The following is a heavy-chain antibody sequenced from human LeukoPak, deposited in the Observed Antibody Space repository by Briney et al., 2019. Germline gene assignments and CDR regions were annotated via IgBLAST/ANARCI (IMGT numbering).Heavy chain of an antibody. V-gene: IGHV4-59*07. CDR2: IYYSGST. CDR3: ARRDRAMVRGVINPFDY. CDR1: GDSISSYY. Sequence: SDTLSLTCIVSGDSISSYYWSWLRQPPGKGLDWIGYIYYSGSTNYKPSPKSRVTISVDASENHFSLKLSSVTAADTAVYYCARRDRAMVRGVINPFDYWGQGTLVTVSS. J-gene: IGHJ4*02. D-gene: IGHD3-10*01.